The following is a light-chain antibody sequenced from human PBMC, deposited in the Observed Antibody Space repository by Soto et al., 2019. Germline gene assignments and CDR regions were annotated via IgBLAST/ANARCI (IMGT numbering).Light chain of an antibody. V-gene: IGLV1-44*01. J-gene: IGLJ2*01. CDR2: NSN. CDR1: NSNIGINT. CDR3: AAWDDNLNVV. Sequence: QSVLTQPPSASGTPGQTVSISCSGSNSNIGINTVNWYQQLPGTAPKLLIYNSNQRPSGVPDRFSGSKSGTSASLAIRGLQSEDEADYYCAAWDDNLNVVFGGGTKVTVL.